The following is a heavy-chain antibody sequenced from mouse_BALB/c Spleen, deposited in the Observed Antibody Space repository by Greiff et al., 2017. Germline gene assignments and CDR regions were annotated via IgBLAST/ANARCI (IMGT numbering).Heavy chain of an antibody. J-gene: IGHJ2*01. V-gene: IGHV1S137*01. CDR1: GYTFTDYA. CDR2: ISTYYGDA. D-gene: IGHD2-10*02. CDR3: AREGYGNRYYFDY. Sequence: VQRVESGAELVRPGVSVKISCKGSGYTFTDYAMHWVKQSHAKSLEWIGVISTYYGDASYNQKFKGKATMTVDKSSSTAYMELARLTSEDSAIYYCAREGYGNRYYFDYWGQGTTLTVSS.